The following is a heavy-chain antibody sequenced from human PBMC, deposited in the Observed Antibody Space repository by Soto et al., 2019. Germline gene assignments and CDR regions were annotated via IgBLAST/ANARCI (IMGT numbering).Heavy chain of an antibody. J-gene: IGHJ6*02. CDR3: AKDLMSSGLPYYYYYGMDV. Sequence: GGSLRLSCAASGFTFSSYGMHWVRQAPGKGLEWVAVISYDGSNKYYADSVKGRFTISRDNSKNTLYLQMNSLRAEDTAVYYCAKDLMSSGLPYYYYYGMDVWGQGTTVTVSS. V-gene: IGHV3-30*18. CDR1: GFTFSSYG. CDR2: ISYDGSNK. D-gene: IGHD5-12*01.